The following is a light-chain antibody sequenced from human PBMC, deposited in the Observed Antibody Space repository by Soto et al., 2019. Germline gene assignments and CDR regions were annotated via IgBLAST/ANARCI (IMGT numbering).Light chain of an antibody. CDR3: QQRSNWIFT. V-gene: IGKV3-11*01. J-gene: IGKJ3*01. Sequence: EIVLTQSSATLSLSPGERATLSCRASQGVSSYLAWYQQKPGQAPRLLMYDASNRATGIPARFSGSGSGTDVTLTISSLEPEDFAIYYCQQRSNWIFTFGPGTRVDFK. CDR1: QGVSSY. CDR2: DAS.